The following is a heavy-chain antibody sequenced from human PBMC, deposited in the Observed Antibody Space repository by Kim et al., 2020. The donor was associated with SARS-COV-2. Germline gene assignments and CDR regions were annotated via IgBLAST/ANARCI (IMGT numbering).Heavy chain of an antibody. V-gene: IGHV3-23*01. CDR3: ANPRQPDY. Sequence: GGSLRLSCAASGFTFSNYGMSWGRQAPGKGLEWVSGISGSGDTTTYADSVKGRFTVSRDNSKNTLYLQMSSLRAEDTAIYYCANPRQPDYWGQGTVVTVS. CDR1: GFTFSNYG. CDR2: ISGSGDTT. D-gene: IGHD6-13*01. J-gene: IGHJ4*02.